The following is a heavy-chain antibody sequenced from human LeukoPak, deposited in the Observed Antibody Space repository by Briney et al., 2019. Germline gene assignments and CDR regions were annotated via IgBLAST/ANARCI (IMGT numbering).Heavy chain of an antibody. J-gene: IGHJ6*03. CDR3: ARGTYYYDSSGYYYSYYYYYMDV. CDR1: GYSISSGYY. CDR2: IYYSGST. Sequence: PSETLSLTCAVSGYSISSGYYWSWIRQPPGKGLEWIGYIYYSGSTNYNPSLKSRVTISVDTSKNQFSLKLSSVTAADTAVYYCARGTYYYDSSGYYYSYYYYYMDVWGKGTTVTVSS. V-gene: IGHV4-61*01. D-gene: IGHD3-22*01.